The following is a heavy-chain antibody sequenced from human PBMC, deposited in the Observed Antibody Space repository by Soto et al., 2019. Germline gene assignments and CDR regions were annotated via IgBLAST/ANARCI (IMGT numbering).Heavy chain of an antibody. D-gene: IGHD5-12*01. V-gene: IGHV3-33*01. CDR2: IWYDGSNK. Sequence: QVQLVESGGGVVQPGRSLRLSCAASGFTFSSYGMHWVRQAPGKGLEWVAVIWYDGSNKYYADSVKGRFTISRDNSKNTLYLQMNSLRAEDTAVYYWARDSKWLPRYYFDYWGQGTLVTVSS. CDR3: ARDSKWLPRYYFDY. J-gene: IGHJ4*02. CDR1: GFTFSSYG.